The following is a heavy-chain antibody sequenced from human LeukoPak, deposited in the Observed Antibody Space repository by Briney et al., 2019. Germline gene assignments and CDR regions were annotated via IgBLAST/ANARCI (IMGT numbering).Heavy chain of an antibody. V-gene: IGHV3-74*01. Sequence: GWSLTLSCAASGFXFSSYWIHWVRQAPGKGLVWVSRINSDGRSTSYADSVKGRSTISRDNAKNTLYLQMNSLRAEDTAVYYCARTFYGSGSYPGYWGQGTLVTVSS. J-gene: IGHJ4*02. CDR1: GFXFSSYW. CDR3: ARTFYGSGSYPGY. D-gene: IGHD3-10*01. CDR2: INSDGRST.